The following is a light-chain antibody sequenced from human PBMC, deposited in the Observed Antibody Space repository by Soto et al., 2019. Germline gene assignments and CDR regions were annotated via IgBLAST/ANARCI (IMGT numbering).Light chain of an antibody. CDR2: DVT. Sequence: QSVLTRPPSVSGSPGQSVTISCTGTSSDVGAYNYVSWHQQHPGKAPKLVIYDVTQRPSGVPDRFSASKSGITASLTISGLQAEDEADYYCCSYAAGDSFKFGGGTKVTVL. J-gene: IGLJ2*01. CDR1: SSDVGAYNY. CDR3: CSYAAGDSFK. V-gene: IGLV2-11*01.